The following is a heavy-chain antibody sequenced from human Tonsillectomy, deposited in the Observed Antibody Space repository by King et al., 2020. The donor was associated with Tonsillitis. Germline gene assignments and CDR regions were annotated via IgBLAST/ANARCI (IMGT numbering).Heavy chain of an antibody. J-gene: IGHJ6*02. CDR1: GFTFSSYG. V-gene: IGHV3-30*03. D-gene: IGHD6-13*01. CDR2: ISYDGSNK. CDR3: ATSPDSSSWYDPDDYYGMDV. Sequence: VQLVESGGGVVQPGRSLRLSCAASGFTFSSYGMHWVRQAPGKGLEWVAVISYDGSNKYYADSVKGRFTISRDNSKNTLYLQMNSLRAEDTALYYCATSPDSSSWYDPDDYYGMDVWGQGTTVTVSS.